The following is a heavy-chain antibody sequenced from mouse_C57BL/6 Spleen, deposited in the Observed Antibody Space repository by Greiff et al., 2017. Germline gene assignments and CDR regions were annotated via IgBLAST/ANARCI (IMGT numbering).Heavy chain of an antibody. CDR3: ARDSGNYGGSYAMDY. D-gene: IGHD2-1*01. V-gene: IGHV3-1*01. Sequence: EVQLQQSGPGMVKPSQSLSLTCTVTGYSITSGYDWHWIRHFPGNKLEWMGYISYSGSTNYNPSLKSRISITNDASKNHFFLKLTSVTTEDTATYYCARDSGNYGGSYAMDYWGQGTSVTVSS. CDR2: ISYSGST. J-gene: IGHJ4*01. CDR1: GYSITSGYD.